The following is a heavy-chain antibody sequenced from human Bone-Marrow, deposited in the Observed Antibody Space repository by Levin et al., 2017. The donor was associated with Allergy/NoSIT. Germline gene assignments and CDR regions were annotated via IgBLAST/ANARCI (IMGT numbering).Heavy chain of an antibody. V-gene: IGHV2-5*01. CDR1: GFSLSTPGVG. J-gene: IGHJ4*02. CDR2: IYSNDDK. CDR3: AHRHDTDYDATPFDY. D-gene: IGHD5-12*01. Sequence: LTLTCTFSGFSLSTPGVGVGWIRQPPGKALEWLALIYSNDDKRYSPSLRSRLAITKDTSRNQVVLTVTNMDPMDTATYYCAHRHDTDYDATPFDYWGQGTLVTVSS.